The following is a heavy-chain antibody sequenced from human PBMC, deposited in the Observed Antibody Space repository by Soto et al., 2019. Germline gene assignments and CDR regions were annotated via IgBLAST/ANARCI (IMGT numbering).Heavy chain of an antibody. D-gene: IGHD2-15*01. CDR1: GGTFSSYA. V-gene: IGHV1-69*13. Sequence: SVKVSCKASGGTFSSYAISWVRQAPGQGLEWMGGISPIFGTANYAQKFQGRVTITADESTSTAYMELSSLGSEETAVYYCASRSLGYCSGGSCRDPCYYYGMDVWGQGTTVTVSS. J-gene: IGHJ6*02. CDR2: ISPIFGTA. CDR3: ASRSLGYCSGGSCRDPCYYYGMDV.